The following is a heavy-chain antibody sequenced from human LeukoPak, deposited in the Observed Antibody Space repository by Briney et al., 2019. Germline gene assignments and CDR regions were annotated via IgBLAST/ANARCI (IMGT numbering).Heavy chain of an antibody. Sequence: PSQTLSLTCTVSGGSIISGDFYWIWIRQPPGKGLEWIGYIYYSGSTYYNPSLKSLITISVDTSKNQFSLKPSSVTAADTAVYYCARGDWSSSIDYWGQGTLVTVSS. D-gene: IGHD6-6*01. CDR2: IYYSGST. V-gene: IGHV4-30-4*01. J-gene: IGHJ4*02. CDR3: ARGDWSSSIDY. CDR1: GGSIISGDFY.